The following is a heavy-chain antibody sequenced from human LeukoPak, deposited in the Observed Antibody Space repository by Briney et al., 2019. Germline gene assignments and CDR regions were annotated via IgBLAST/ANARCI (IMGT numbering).Heavy chain of an antibody. CDR3: AKDVNYSPSGTFDY. J-gene: IGHJ4*02. V-gene: IGHV3-9*03. Sequence: GGSLRLPCAASGFTFDDYAMHWVRQAPGKGLEWVSNISWNSGRMDYADSVKGRFTISRDNAKNSLYLQMNSLRVEDMALYYCAKDVNYSPSGTFDYWGQGTLVTVSS. CDR1: GFTFDDYA. D-gene: IGHD3-10*01. CDR2: ISWNSGRM.